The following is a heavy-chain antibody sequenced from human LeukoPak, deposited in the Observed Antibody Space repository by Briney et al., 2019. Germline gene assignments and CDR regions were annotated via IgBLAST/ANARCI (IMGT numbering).Heavy chain of an antibody. CDR3: ARARGYYYDSSGHDY. CDR1: GFTFSSYW. Sequence: PGVSLRLSCAASGFTFSSYWMSWVRQAPGKGLELVANIKQDGSEKYYVDSVKGRFTISRDNAKNSLYLQMNSLRAEDTAVYYCARARGYYYDSSGHDYWGQGTPVTVSS. J-gene: IGHJ4*02. CDR2: IKQDGSEK. D-gene: IGHD3-22*01. V-gene: IGHV3-7*01.